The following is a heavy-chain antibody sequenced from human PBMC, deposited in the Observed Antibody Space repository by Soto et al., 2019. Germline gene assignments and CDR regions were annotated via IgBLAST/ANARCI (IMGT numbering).Heavy chain of an antibody. J-gene: IGHJ5*02. CDR3: ARSSGVVAAASMMFDP. CDR1: GYTFTSYG. D-gene: IGHD2-15*01. V-gene: IGHV1-18*04. Sequence: QVQLVQSGAEVKKPGASVKVSCKASGYTFTSYGISWVRQAPGQGREWKGWFSAYNGNTNYAQKLQGRVTMTTDTSTSKAYMELRSLRSDDTAVDYCARSSGVVAAASMMFDPWGQGTLVTVSS. CDR2: FSAYNGNT.